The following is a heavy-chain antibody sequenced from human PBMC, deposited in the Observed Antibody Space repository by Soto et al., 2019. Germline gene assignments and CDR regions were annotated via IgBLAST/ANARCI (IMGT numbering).Heavy chain of an antibody. V-gene: IGHV3-53*01. J-gene: IGHJ6*02. CDR2: IYSGGST. CDR1: GFTVSSNY. Sequence: LRLSCAASGFTVSSNYMSWVRQAPGKGLEWVSVIYSGGSTYYADSVKGRFTISRDNSKNTLYLQMNSLRAEDTAVYYCARAPDYDILTGYPYYYYGMDVWGQGTTVTVSS. CDR3: ARAPDYDILTGYPYYYYGMDV. D-gene: IGHD3-9*01.